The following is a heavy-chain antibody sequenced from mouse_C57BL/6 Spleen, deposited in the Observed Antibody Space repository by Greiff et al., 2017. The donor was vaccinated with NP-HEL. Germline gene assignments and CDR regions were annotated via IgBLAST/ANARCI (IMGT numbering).Heavy chain of an antibody. V-gene: IGHV1-69*01. J-gene: IGHJ3*01. CDR2: IDPSDSYT. D-gene: IGHD2-4*01. CDR3: ARSMITTRGWFAY. CDR1: GYTFTSYW. Sequence: QVQLQQPGAELVMPGASVKLSCKASGYTFTSYWMHWVKQRPGQGLEWIGEIDPSDSYTNYNQKFKGKSTLTVDKSSSTAYMQLSSLTSEDSAVYYCARSMITTRGWFAYWGQGTLVTVSA.